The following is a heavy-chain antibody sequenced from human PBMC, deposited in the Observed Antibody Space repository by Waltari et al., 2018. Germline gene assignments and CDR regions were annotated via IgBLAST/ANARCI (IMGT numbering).Heavy chain of an antibody. V-gene: IGHV4-34*01. CDR1: GGSFTTNY. CDR2: IYHPGSH. Sequence: QVQLKQWGAGLLKISETLSLTCEVSGGSFTTNYWSWIRQSPGKGLEWIGEIYHPGSHNYNPSLQNRVTISVDRSKSLFSLEVTSITAADAAIYYCARVKSGFDSWGQGTVVTVSS. J-gene: IGHJ4*02. CDR3: ARVKSGFDS.